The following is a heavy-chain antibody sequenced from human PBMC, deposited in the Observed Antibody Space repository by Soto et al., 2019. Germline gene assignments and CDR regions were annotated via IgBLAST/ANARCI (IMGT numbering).Heavy chain of an antibody. V-gene: IGHV3-48*01. CDR2: ISSSSSTI. Sequence: GGSLRLSCAASGFTFSSYSMNWVRQAPGKGLEWVSYISSSSSTIYYADSVKGRFTISRDNAKNSLYLQMNSLRAEDTAVYYCARDRSEGSGSYFRDAFDIWGQGTMVTVSS. D-gene: IGHD3-10*01. J-gene: IGHJ3*02. CDR3: ARDRSEGSGSYFRDAFDI. CDR1: GFTFSSYS.